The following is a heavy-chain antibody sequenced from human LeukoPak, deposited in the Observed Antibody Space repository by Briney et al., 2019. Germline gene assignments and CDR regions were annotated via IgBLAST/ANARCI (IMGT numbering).Heavy chain of an antibody. Sequence: ASVKVSCKASGGTFSSYSISWGRQPPGHGLEWRGRIIPPLGIANNAQKFQGRVTITADKSTRTAYMELSSLRSEDTAVYYCARDTVLRYFDWLFIPLDYWGQGTLVTVSS. V-gene: IGHV1-69*04. D-gene: IGHD3-9*01. J-gene: IGHJ4*02. CDR3: ARDTVLRYFDWLFIPLDY. CDR2: IIPPLGIA. CDR1: GGTFSSYS.